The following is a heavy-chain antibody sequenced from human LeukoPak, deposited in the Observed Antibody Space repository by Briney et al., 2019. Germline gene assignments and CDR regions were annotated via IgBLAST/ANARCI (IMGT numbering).Heavy chain of an antibody. V-gene: IGHV3-30*18. CDR2: ISYDGNNK. CDR1: GFTFSSYG. D-gene: IGHD5-18*01. Sequence: PGRSLRLSCAASGFTFSSYGMHWVRQAPGKGLEWVAVISYDGNNKYYADSVKGRFTISRDNSKNTLYLQMNSLGAEDTAVYYCAKDEGYSYGLNYYYYYYGMDVWGQGTTVTVSS. CDR3: AKDEGYSYGLNYYYYYYGMDV. J-gene: IGHJ6*02.